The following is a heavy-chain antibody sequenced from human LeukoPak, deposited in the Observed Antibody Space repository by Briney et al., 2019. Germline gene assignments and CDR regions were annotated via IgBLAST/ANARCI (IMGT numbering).Heavy chain of an antibody. CDR1: GGTFSSYA. D-gene: IGHD3-22*01. CDR2: IIPIFGTA. V-gene: IGHV1-69*01. J-gene: IGHJ3*02. CDR3: ARLTYYYDSSGYLDAFDI. Sequence: SVKVSCKASGGTFSSYAISWVRQAPGQGLEWMGGIIPIFGTANYARKFQGRVTITADESTSTAYMELSSLRSEDTAVYYCARLTYYYDSSGYLDAFDIWGQGTMVTVSS.